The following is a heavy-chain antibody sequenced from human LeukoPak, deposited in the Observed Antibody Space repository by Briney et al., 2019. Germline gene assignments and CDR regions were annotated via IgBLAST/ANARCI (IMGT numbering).Heavy chain of an antibody. V-gene: IGHV1-69*05. D-gene: IGHD3-3*01. CDR2: IIPIFGTA. CDR3: AREGVRNYDFWSGPAPYYYYMDV. J-gene: IGHJ6*03. CDR1: GGTFSSYA. Sequence: ASVKVSCKASGGTFSSYAISWVRQAPGQGLEWMGGIIPIFGTASYAQKFQGRVTMTRDTSTSTVYMELSSLRSEDTAVYYCAREGVRNYDFWSGPAPYYYYMDVWGKGTTVTVSS.